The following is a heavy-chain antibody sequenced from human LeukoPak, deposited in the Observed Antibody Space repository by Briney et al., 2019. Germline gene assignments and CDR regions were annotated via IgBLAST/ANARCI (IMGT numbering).Heavy chain of an antibody. CDR3: AKDSYYYDSSPGVDY. Sequence: PGGSLRLSCAASGFTFSSYAMHWVRQAPGKGLEWVAVISYDGSNKYYADSVKGRFTISRDNSKNTLYLQMNSLRAEDTAVYYCAKDSYYYDSSPGVDYWGQGTLVTVSS. J-gene: IGHJ4*02. CDR2: ISYDGSNK. CDR1: GFTFSSYA. D-gene: IGHD3-22*01. V-gene: IGHV3-30*04.